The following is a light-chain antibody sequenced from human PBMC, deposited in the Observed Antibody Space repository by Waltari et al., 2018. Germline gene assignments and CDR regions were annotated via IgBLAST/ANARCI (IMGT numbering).Light chain of an antibody. CDR2: AAS. V-gene: IGKV1-9*01. CDR3: QQLNSFPHT. J-gene: IGKJ2*01. CDR1: QGISRS. Sequence: IHLTQSPSSLSASVGDRVTLTCRASQGISRSLAWYQQKPGKAPKLLLYAASTLQSGVPSRFSGSGSGTDFTLTISSLQPEDFATFYCQQLNSFPHTFGQGTKLEI.